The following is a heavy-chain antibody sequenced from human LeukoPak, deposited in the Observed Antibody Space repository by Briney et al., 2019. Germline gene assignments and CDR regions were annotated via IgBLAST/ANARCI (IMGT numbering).Heavy chain of an antibody. Sequence: SETLSLTCTVSGGSISNSSSFWAWIRQPPGKGPEWIGTIYYSGITHYSPSLKSRVTISVDTSKNQFSLKLSSVTATDTALYYCARRVYGTSQYYWGQGTLVTVSS. D-gene: IGHD5/OR15-5a*01. J-gene: IGHJ4*02. CDR1: GGSISNSSSF. V-gene: IGHV4-39*01. CDR2: IYYSGIT. CDR3: ARRVYGTSQYY.